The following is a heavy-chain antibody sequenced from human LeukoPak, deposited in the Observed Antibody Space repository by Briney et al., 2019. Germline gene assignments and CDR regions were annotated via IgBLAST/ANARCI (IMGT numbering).Heavy chain of an antibody. CDR2: ISWNSGSI. CDR1: GFTFDDHA. V-gene: IGHV3-9*01. Sequence: PGGSLRLSCAASGFTFDDHAMHWVRQAPGKGLEWVSGISWNSGSIGYADSVKGRFTISRDNAKNSLYLQMNSLRAEDTALYYCAKGYCSSTSCYGIDYWGQGTLVTVSS. CDR3: AKGYCSSTSCYGIDY. J-gene: IGHJ4*02. D-gene: IGHD2-2*01.